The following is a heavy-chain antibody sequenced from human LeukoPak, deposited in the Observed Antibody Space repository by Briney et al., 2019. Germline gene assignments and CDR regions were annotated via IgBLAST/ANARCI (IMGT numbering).Heavy chain of an antibody. CDR2: ISAYNGNT. J-gene: IGHJ3*02. Sequence: ASVKVSCKASGGTFSSYAISWVRQAPGQGLEWMGWISAYNGNTNYAQKLQGRVTMTTDTSTSTAYMELRSLRSDDTAVYYCARGMGEDDAFDIWGQGTMVTVSS. CDR3: ARGMGEDDAFDI. CDR1: GGTFSSYA. D-gene: IGHD1-26*01. V-gene: IGHV1-18*01.